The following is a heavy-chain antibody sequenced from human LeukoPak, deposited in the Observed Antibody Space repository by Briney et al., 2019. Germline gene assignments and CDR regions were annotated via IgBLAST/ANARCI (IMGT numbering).Heavy chain of an antibody. D-gene: IGHD5-12*01. CDR1: GFTFSSYS. CDR2: ISSSSSYI. V-gene: IGHV3-21*01. CDR3: ARGGGYSGYSLPDAFDI. Sequence: GGSLRLSCAASGFTFSSYSMNWVRQAPGKGLEWVSSISSSSSYIYYADSVKGRFTISRDNAKNSLYLQTNSLRAEDTAVYYCARGGGYSGYSLPDAFDIWGQGTMVTVSS. J-gene: IGHJ3*02.